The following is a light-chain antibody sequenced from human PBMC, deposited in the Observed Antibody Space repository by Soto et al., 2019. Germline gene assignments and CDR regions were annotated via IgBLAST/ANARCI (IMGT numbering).Light chain of an antibody. CDR3: QQRSNWPST. J-gene: IGKJ4*01. CDR1: QSVSGY. CDR2: DAS. V-gene: IGKV3-11*01. Sequence: EIVLTQSPATLSLSPGNRATLSCRASQSVSGYLAWHQQKPGQAPRLLIYDASTRATGIHARFRGSGSGTDFNLTITSLEPEDFAVYYCQQRSNWPSTFGGGTKVEI.